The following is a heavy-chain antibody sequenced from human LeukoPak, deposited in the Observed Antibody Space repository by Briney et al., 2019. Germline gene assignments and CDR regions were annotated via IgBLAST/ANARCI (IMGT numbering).Heavy chain of an antibody. CDR2: ISSDSRHI. CDR3: IRDGLLWFGGAT. J-gene: IGHJ3*01. V-gene: IGHV3-21*01. Sequence: KPGGSLRLSCAASGFAFSSYSMNWVRQAPGKGLEWVSSISSDSRHILYAEPVKGRFTISRDNVNNTLFLQMHSLRAEDTAVYYCIRDGLLWFGGATWGQGTMVTVSS. D-gene: IGHD3-10*01. CDR1: GFAFSSYS.